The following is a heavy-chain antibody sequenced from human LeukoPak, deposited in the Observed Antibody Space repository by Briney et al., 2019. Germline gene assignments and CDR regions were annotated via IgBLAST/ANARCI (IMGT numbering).Heavy chain of an antibody. Sequence: PSETLSLTCTVSGGPISSYYWSWIRQPPGKGLEWIRYLYYSGSTIYNPSLKCRVTISVDTSKTEFPLTLSCVTAADTAVYYCARHSSGGYVWFDPWGQRTLVTVSS. J-gene: IGHJ5*02. D-gene: IGHD6-19*01. CDR3: ARHSSGGYVWFDP. V-gene: IGHV4-59*08. CDR2: LYYSGST. CDR1: GGPISSYY.